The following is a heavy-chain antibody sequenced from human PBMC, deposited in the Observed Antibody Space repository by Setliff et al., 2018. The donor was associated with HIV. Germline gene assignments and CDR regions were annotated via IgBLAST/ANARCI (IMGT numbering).Heavy chain of an antibody. Sequence: PSETLSLTCTVSGDSINSGFYYWSWIRQPAGRGLEWIGRISTSGITNYNPSLKSRVTISVDTSKNQFSLRVSSVTAADTAVYYCARLGMTTVGIGDVFDIWGQGTMVTVSS. V-gene: IGHV4-61*02. CDR1: GDSINSGFYY. J-gene: IGHJ3*02. CDR2: ISTSGIT. D-gene: IGHD4-17*01. CDR3: ARLGMTTVGIGDVFDI.